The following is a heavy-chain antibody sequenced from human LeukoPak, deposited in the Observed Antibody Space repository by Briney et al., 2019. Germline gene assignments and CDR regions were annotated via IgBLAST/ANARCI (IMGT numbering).Heavy chain of an antibody. Sequence: GGALRLSCVVSGFSFSDSYMTWIRQTPGKGLEWLAYISGSGSDIYYADSVKGRFTISRDNAKNSLYLQMNSLRPEDTALYYCSTDPRLLMYWGHGTLVTVSS. J-gene: IGHJ4*01. D-gene: IGHD2-8*01. CDR2: ISGSGSDI. V-gene: IGHV3-11*01. CDR1: GFSFSDSY. CDR3: STDPRLLMY.